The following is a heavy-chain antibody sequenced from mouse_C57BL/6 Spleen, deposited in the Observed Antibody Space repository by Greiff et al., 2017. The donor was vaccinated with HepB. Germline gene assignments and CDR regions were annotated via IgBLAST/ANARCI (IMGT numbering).Heavy chain of an antibody. V-gene: IGHV14-3*01. CDR1: GFNIKNTY. D-gene: IGHD1-1*01. J-gene: IGHJ4*01. CDR3: ARWETVVATRGYAMDY. CDR2: IDPANGNT. Sequence: EVQLQQSVAELVRPGASVKLSCTASGFNIKNTYMHWVKQRPEQGLEWIGRIDPANGNTKYAPKFQGKATITADTSSNTAYLQLSSLTFEDTAIYYCARWETVVATRGYAMDYWGQGTSVTVSS.